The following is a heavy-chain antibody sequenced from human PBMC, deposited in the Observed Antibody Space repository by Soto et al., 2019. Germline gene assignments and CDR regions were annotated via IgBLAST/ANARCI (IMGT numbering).Heavy chain of an antibody. CDR2: IIPIFGTA. V-gene: IGHV1-69*13. D-gene: IGHD2-15*01. J-gene: IGHJ4*02. CDR3: ARASSWRTVVAATPHPFDY. Sequence: SVKVSCKASGGTFSSYAISWVRQAPGQGLEWMGGIIPIFGTANYAQKFQGRVTITADESTSTAYMELSSLRSEDTAVYYCARASSWRTVVAATPHPFDYWGQGTLVTVSS. CDR1: GGTFSSYA.